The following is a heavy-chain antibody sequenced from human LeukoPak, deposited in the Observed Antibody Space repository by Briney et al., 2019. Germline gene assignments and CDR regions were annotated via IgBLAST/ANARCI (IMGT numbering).Heavy chain of an antibody. V-gene: IGHV4-39*02. D-gene: IGHD6-13*01. CDR2: IYYSGST. Sequence: SETLSLTCTVSGGSISSSSYYWGWIRQPPGKGLEWIGSIYYSGSTYYNPSLKSRLTISVDTSKNQFSLKLSSVTAADTAVYYCARDWGSSWYQVGGYWFDPWGQGTLVTVSS. J-gene: IGHJ5*02. CDR1: GGSISSSSYY. CDR3: ARDWGSSWYQVGGYWFDP.